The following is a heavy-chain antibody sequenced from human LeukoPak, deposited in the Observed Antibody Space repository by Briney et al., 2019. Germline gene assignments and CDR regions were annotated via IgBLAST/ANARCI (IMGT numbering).Heavy chain of an antibody. V-gene: IGHV3-53*05. CDR3: ARSYDFWSGYSGDVDY. J-gene: IGHJ4*02. Sequence: GGSLRLSCAASGFTVSSNYMSWVRQAPGKGLEWVSVIYSGGSTYYADSVKGRFTISRDNAKNSLYLQMNSLRAEDTALYYCARSYDFWSGYSGDVDYWGQGTLVTVSS. CDR1: GFTVSSNY. CDR2: IYSGGST. D-gene: IGHD3-3*01.